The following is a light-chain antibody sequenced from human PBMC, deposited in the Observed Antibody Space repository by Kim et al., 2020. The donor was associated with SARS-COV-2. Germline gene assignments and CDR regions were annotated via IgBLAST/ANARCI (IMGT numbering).Light chain of an antibody. CDR1: QGIGRW. CDR3: QQADSFPRT. V-gene: IGKV1-12*01. J-gene: IGKJ1*01. Sequence: DIQMTQSPSSVSASVGDRVTITCRASQGIGRWLAWYQQKPGKAPELLIYGASNLQSRIPSRFSGSGSGTHFALTINSLQPEDSATYFCQQADSFPRTFGQGTKVDIK. CDR2: GAS.